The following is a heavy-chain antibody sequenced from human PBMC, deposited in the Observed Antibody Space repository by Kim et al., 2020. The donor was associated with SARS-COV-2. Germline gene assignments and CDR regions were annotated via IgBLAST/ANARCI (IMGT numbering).Heavy chain of an antibody. CDR2: ST. Sequence: STNYKPSLQSRVTISIDTSKNHLSLKLTSVTAADTAVYFCARGQDRAKTGYWGQGALVTVSS. J-gene: IGHJ4*02. CDR3: ARGQDRAKTGY. D-gene: IGHD5-18*01. V-gene: IGHV4-34*01.